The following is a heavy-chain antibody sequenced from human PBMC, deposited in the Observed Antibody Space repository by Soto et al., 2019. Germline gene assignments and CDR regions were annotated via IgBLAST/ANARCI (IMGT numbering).Heavy chain of an antibody. J-gene: IGHJ6*02. D-gene: IGHD3-10*01. CDR2: ISSSGTYI. V-gene: IGHV3-21*01. CDR3: VRAGHVFDVHYYGMDL. Sequence: GGSLRLSCEASGFTFNDYSMDWVRQAPEKGLEWVSSISSSGTYIYYADSVKGRFAISRDNANNVMYLQMDTRRAEDTAVYYCVRAGHVFDVHYYGMDLWGQGTTVTVSS. CDR1: GFTFNDYS.